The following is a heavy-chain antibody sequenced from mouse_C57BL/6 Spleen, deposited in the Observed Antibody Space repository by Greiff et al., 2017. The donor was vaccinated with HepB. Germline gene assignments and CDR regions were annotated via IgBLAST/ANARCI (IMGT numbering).Heavy chain of an antibody. Sequence: QVTLKESGAELVKPGASVKLSCKASGYTFTEYTIHWVKQRSGQGLEWIGWFYPGSGSIKYNEKFKDKATLTADKSSSTVYMELSRLTSEDSAVYFCARHEESYYGSSFPGYFDVWGTGTTVTVSS. CDR1: GYTFTEYT. D-gene: IGHD1-1*01. J-gene: IGHJ1*03. V-gene: IGHV1-62-2*01. CDR3: ARHEESYYGSSFPGYFDV. CDR2: FYPGSGSI.